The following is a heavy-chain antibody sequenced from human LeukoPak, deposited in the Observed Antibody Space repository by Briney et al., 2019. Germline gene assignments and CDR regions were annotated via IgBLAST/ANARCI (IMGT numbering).Heavy chain of an antibody. CDR2: ISSSGDST. CDR3: AREDRIYGMDV. V-gene: IGHV3-64*01. D-gene: IGHD2-15*01. J-gene: IGHJ6*02. Sequence: PGGSLRLSCAASGFTFESYSMYWVRQAPGKGLEYVSAISSSGDSTDYGNPVKGRFSISRDNSKRMLYLQMGSLRVEDMAMYYCAREDRIYGMDVWGQGTTVTVSS. CDR1: GFTFESYS.